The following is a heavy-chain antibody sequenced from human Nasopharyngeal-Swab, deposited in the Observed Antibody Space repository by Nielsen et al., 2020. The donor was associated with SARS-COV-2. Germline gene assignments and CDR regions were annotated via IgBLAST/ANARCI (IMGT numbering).Heavy chain of an antibody. D-gene: IGHD3-3*01. CDR1: GFSLSNARMG. Sequence: SGPTLVKPKETLTLTCTGSGFSLSNARMGVSWIRQPPGKALEWLAHIFSNDEKSYSTSLKSRLTISKDTSKSQVVLTMTNMDPVDTATYYCARIEREVPIFGVVWYNWFDPWGQGTLVTVSS. J-gene: IGHJ5*02. V-gene: IGHV2-26*01. CDR3: ARIEREVPIFGVVWYNWFDP. CDR2: IFSNDEK.